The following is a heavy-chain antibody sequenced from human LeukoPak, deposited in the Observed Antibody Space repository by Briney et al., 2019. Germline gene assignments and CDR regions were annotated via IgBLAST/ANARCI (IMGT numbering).Heavy chain of an antibody. CDR2: INHSGST. Sequence: SETLSLTCDGYGGSFSGYYWRWIRQPPGKGLEWIGEINHSGSTNYNPSLKSRVTISVDTSKTQSSLKLSSVTAADTAVYYCARDVPYCSSTSCYAGWFDPWGQGTLVTVSS. V-gene: IGHV4-34*01. D-gene: IGHD2-2*01. CDR3: ARDVPYCSSTSCYAGWFDP. J-gene: IGHJ5*02. CDR1: GGSFSGYY.